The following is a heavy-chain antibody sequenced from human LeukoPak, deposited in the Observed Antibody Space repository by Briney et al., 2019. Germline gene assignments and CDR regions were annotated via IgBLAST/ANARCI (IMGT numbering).Heavy chain of an antibody. J-gene: IGHJ4*02. D-gene: IGHD3-16*02. V-gene: IGHV1-2*02. CDR1: GYTFTAYY. Sequence: ASVKVSCKASGYTFTAYYMHWARQAPGQGLEWMGWINPNGGGTDSAQKFQGRVTMTRDTSISTAYMELSRLRSDDTAVYYCTRALRLGELSSNYYWGQGTLVTVSS. CDR3: TRALRLGELSSNYY. CDR2: INPNGGGT.